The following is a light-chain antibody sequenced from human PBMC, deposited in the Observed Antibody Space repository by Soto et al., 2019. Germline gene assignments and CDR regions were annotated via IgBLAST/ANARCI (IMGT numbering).Light chain of an antibody. CDR3: QQYGSSPRT. J-gene: IGKJ1*01. V-gene: IGKV3-20*01. CDR2: DAS. Sequence: EIVLTQSPGTLSLSPGERATLSCRASQSLSSSYLAWYQQKPGQAPRLLIYDASSRATGIPDRFSGSGSGTDXTLXXSRLEPEDFAVYYXQQYGSSPRTFGQGTKVEIK. CDR1: QSLSSSY.